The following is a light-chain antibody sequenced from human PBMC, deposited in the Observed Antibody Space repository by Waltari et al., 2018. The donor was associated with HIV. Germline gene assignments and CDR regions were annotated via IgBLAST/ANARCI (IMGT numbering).Light chain of an antibody. CDR2: DAS. J-gene: IGKJ1*01. V-gene: IGKV3-20*01. CDR1: QSVSRSY. CDR3: HQYDSSSWT. Sequence: IVLTPTRGTLSLSPGDRVTLSCRASQSVSRSYLAWYQQKPGQAPRLLIYDASSRATGIPDRFSGSGSGTDFTLTISRLEPEDFAVYYCHQYDSSSWTFGQGTKVEIK.